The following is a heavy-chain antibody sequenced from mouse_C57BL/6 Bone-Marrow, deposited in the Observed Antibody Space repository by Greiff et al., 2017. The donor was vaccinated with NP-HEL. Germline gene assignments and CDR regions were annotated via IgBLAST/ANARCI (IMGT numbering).Heavy chain of an antibody. J-gene: IGHJ4*01. Sequence: EVQVVESGGGLVQSGRSLRLSCATSGFTFSDFYMEWVRQAPGKGLEWIAASRNKANDYTTEYSASVKGRFIVSRDTSQSILYLQMNALRAEDTAIYYCARALAAHYAMDYWGQGTSVTVSS. V-gene: IGHV7-1*01. D-gene: IGHD2-10*02. CDR2: SRNKANDYTT. CDR1: GFTFSDFY. CDR3: ARALAAHYAMDY.